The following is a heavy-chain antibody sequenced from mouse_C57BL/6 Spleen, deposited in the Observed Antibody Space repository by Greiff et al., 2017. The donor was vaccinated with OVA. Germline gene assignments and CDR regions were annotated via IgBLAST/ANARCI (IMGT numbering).Heavy chain of an antibody. CDR2: INYDDSST. Sequence: EVHLVESEGGLVQPGSSMKLSCTASGFTFSDYYMAWVRQVPEKGLEWVANINYDDSSTYYLDSLKSRFIISRDNAKNILYLQMSSLKSEDTATYYCARAYSSGYYFDYWGQGTTLTVSS. D-gene: IGHD3-2*02. CDR1: GFTFSDYY. CDR3: ARAYSSGYYFDY. J-gene: IGHJ2*01. V-gene: IGHV5-16*01.